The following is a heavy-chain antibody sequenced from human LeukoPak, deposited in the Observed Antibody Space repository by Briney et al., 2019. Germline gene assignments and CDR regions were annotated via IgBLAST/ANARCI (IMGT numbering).Heavy chain of an antibody. V-gene: IGHV3-9*01. D-gene: IGHD6-6*01. CDR2: INWNSGST. Sequence: GGSLGLSCAASGFTFVDYAMHWVRQAPGKGLEWVSSINWNSGSTAYADSVKGRFTISRDNAKKSVYLQMNSLRPDDTALYYCTKDAGVGSSSPSFYFYMDVWGKGTTVSVSS. CDR3: TKDAGVGSSSPSFYFYMDV. J-gene: IGHJ6*03. CDR1: GFTFVDYA.